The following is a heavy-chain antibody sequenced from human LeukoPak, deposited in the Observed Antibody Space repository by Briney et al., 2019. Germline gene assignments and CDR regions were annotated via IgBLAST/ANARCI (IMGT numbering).Heavy chain of an antibody. D-gene: IGHD2-21*02. CDR3: AREVFGVVTAIAFDI. Sequence: PSETLSLTCAVYGGSFSGYYWSWIRQPPGKRLEWIGEINHSGSTSYNPSLKSRVTISVDTSKNQFSLKLSSVTAADTAVYYCAREVFGVVTAIAFDIWGQGTMVTVSS. V-gene: IGHV4-34*01. CDR1: GGSFSGYY. CDR2: INHSGST. J-gene: IGHJ3*02.